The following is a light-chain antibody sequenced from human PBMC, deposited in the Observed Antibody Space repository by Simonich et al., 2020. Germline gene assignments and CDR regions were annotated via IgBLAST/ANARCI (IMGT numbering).Light chain of an antibody. Sequence: DIVMTQSPDSLAVSLGERATINFKSSQSVLYSSNNQNYLAWYQQKPGQPPKLLIYWASTREPGVPDRFSGSGSGTDFTLTISSLQAEDVAVYYCQQYYSTPWTFGQGTKVEIK. V-gene: IGKV4-1*01. CDR1: QSVLYSSNNQNY. J-gene: IGKJ1*01. CDR2: WAS. CDR3: QQYYSTPWT.